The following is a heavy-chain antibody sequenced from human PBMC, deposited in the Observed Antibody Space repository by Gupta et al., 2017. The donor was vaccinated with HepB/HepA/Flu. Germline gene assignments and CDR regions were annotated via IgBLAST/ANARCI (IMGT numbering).Heavy chain of an antibody. D-gene: IGHD1-20*01. J-gene: IGHJ4*02. Sequence: MSWVRQAPGKGLEWVANIKQDGSEKYYVDSVKGRFTISRDNAKNSLYLQMNSLRAEDTAVYYCARDPPENGLDNWNFFDYWGQGTLVTVSS. V-gene: IGHV3-7*01. CDR3: ARDPPENGLDNWNFFDY. CDR2: IKQDGSEK.